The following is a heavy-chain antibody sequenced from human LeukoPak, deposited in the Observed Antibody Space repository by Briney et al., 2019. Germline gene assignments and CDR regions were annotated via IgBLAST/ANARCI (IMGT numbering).Heavy chain of an antibody. D-gene: IGHD6-19*01. J-gene: IGHJ4*02. CDR1: GYTFTGYY. V-gene: IGHV1-2*02. CDR2: INPNSGGT. Sequence: ASVKVSCKASGYTFTGYYMHWVRQAPGQGLEWMGWINPNSGGTNYAQKFQGRVTMTRDTSISTAYMELSRLRSDDTAVYYCAISSGWYYYFDYRGQGTLVTVSS. CDR3: AISSGWYYYFDY.